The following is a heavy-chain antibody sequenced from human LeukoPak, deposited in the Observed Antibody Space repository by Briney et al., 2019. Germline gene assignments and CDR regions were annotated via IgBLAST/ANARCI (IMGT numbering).Heavy chain of an antibody. J-gene: IGHJ4*02. V-gene: IGHV3-11*04. CDR2: IDVGSTTI. Sequence: GGSLRLSCAASGFTFSDYYMSWIRQAPGKGLEWVSFIDVGSTTIYYSDSVKGRFTISRDNANKSLYLQMNSLRAEDTAVYYCARDYGDYFGNWGQGTLVTVSS. D-gene: IGHD4-17*01. CDR1: GFTFSDYY. CDR3: ARDYGDYFGN.